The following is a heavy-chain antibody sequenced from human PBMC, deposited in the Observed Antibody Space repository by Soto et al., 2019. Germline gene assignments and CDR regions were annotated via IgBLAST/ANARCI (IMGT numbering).Heavy chain of an antibody. CDR1: GGSLTRSGYY. J-gene: IGHJ4*02. CDR3: ARGGYGGNSGLGHLDS. D-gene: IGHD2-21*02. CDR2: VYNNGQT. Sequence: SETLSLTCTVAGGSLTRSGYYWGWIRQPPGNELQYIGSVYNNGQTYYNPSLTSPVTISIDTSKNQFSLSLRSVTAADTAVYYCARGGYGGNSGLGHLDSWGQGTLVTVSS. V-gene: IGHV4-39*01.